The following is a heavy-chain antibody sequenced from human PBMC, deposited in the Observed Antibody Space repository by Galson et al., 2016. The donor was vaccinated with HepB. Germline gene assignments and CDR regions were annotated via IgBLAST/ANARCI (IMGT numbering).Heavy chain of an antibody. CDR2: ISGDTTTT. V-gene: IGHV3-23*01. D-gene: IGHD6-13*01. J-gene: IGHJ5*02. CDR1: GLTFSNYA. CDR3: AKGGGSTWYISPHFVDP. Sequence: SLRLSCAASGLTFSNYAMTWVRQAPGKGLEWVSSISGDTTTTYHADSVKGRFTISRDNSKNTFYLQMNSLRAEDTATYYCAKGGGSTWYISPHFVDPWGQGTLVTVSS.